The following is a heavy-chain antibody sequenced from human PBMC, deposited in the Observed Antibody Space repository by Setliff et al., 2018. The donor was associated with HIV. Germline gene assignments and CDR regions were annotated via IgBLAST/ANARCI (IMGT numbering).Heavy chain of an antibody. J-gene: IGHJ6*03. CDR2: IYYSGST. D-gene: IGHD3-22*01. CDR3: ARQHYYDSSGRNLMDV. V-gene: IGHV4-59*08. Sequence: RDPPGKGLEWIGYIYYSGSTTYNPSLESRVTISIDTSKNQFSLKLSSVTAADAAVYYCARQHYYDSSGRNLMDVWGKGTTVTVS.